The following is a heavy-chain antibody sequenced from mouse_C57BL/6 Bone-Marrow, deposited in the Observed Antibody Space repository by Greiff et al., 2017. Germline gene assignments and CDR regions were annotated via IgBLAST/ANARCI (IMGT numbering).Heavy chain of an antibody. D-gene: IGHD2-5*01. CDR1: GFNIKDDY. CDR2: IDPENGDT. V-gene: IGHV14-4*01. J-gene: IGHJ4*01. CDR3: TTGGSNFSMDY. Sequence: VQLKASGAELVRPGASVKLSCTASGFNIKDDYMHWVKQRPEQGLEWIGWIDPENGDTEYASKFQGKATITADTSSNTAYLQLSSLTSEDTAVYYCTTGGSNFSMDYWGQGTSVTVSS.